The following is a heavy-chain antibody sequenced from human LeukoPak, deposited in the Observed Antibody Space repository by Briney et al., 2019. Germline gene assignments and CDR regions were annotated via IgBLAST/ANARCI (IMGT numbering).Heavy chain of an antibody. CDR1: GFTFSDYG. CDR3: ARAAYSSSWPNYYFYYYMDV. Sequence: GGTLRLSCAASGFTFSDYGMSWVRQTPGKGLEWVCSISSSSNYIYCADSVKGRFTISRDNAKNTLYLQMNSLRAEDTAVYYCARAAYSSSWPNYYFYYYMDVWGKGTTVTVSS. J-gene: IGHJ6*03. D-gene: IGHD6-13*01. V-gene: IGHV3-21*01. CDR2: ISSSSNYI.